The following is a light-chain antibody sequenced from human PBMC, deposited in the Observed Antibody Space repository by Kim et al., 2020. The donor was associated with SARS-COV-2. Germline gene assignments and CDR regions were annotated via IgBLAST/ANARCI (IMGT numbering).Light chain of an antibody. CDR3: YSTDSSDDHRV. V-gene: IGLV3-10*01. J-gene: IGLJ3*02. CDR2: EDS. Sequence: SYELTQPPSESVSPGQTARITCSGDALPTKYVHWNQQKSGQAPVLVIYEDSKRPSGIPERFSGSISGTMATLTISGAQVGDEADYYCYSTDSSDDHRVFGGGTKLTVL. CDR1: ALPTKY.